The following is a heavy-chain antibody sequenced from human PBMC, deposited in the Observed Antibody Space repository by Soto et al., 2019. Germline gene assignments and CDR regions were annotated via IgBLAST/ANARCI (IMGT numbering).Heavy chain of an antibody. CDR1: GFTFSSYD. CDR2: IGTAGDP. CDR3: ARAAGSVVGATKAWYFDL. Sequence: QSGGSLRLSCAASGFTFSSYDMHWVRQATGKGLEWVSAIGTAGDPYYPGSVKGRFTISRENAKNSLYLQMNSLRAGDTAVYYCARAAGSVVGATKAWYFDLWGRGTLVTVSS. J-gene: IGHJ2*01. V-gene: IGHV3-13*05. D-gene: IGHD1-26*01.